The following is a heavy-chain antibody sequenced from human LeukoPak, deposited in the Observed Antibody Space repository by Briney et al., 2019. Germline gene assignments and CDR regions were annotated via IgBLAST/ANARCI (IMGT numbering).Heavy chain of an antibody. CDR3: ARAPFGSGYPFDY. Sequence: PGRSLRLSCAASGFTFSSYAMHWVRQAPSKGLEWVAVISYDGSNKYYADSVKGRFTISRDNSKNTLYLQMNSLRAEDTAVYYCARAPFGSGYPFDYWGQGTLVTVSS. V-gene: IGHV3-30*04. J-gene: IGHJ4*02. D-gene: IGHD5-12*01. CDR2: ISYDGSNK. CDR1: GFTFSSYA.